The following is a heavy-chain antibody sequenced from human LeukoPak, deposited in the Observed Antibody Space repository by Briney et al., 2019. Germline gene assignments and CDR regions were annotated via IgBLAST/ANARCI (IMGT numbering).Heavy chain of an antibody. Sequence: SQTLSLTCAISGDSVSSNSAAWNWIRQSPSRGLEWLGRTYYRSKWYNDYAVSVKSRITINPDTSKNQFSLQLNSVTPEDTAVYYCARVSLRRYCSSTSCYSSVEKPFDYWGQGTLVTVSS. V-gene: IGHV6-1*01. J-gene: IGHJ4*02. CDR1: GDSVSSNSAA. CDR2: TYYRSKWYN. D-gene: IGHD2-2*02. CDR3: ARVSLRRYCSSTSCYSSVEKPFDY.